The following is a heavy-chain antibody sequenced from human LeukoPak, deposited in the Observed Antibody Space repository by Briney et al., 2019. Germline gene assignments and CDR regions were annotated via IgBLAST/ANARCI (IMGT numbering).Heavy chain of an antibody. V-gene: IGHV5-51*01. D-gene: IGHD6-19*01. J-gene: IGHJ4*02. CDR3: ARRSSGWYQDY. CDR1: GXTFTTYW. Sequence: GESLKISFKGSGXTFTTYWIGWVRQLPGKGLEWMGIIYPGDSDTRYSPSFQGQVTISADKSTSTAYLQWSSLKASDTAIYYCARRSSGWYQDYWGQGTLVTVSS. CDR2: IYPGDSDT.